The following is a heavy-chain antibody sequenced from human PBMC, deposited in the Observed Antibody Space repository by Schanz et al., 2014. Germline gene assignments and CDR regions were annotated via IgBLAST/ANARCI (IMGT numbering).Heavy chain of an antibody. CDR2: LTGSGTTT. Sequence: EVQLLESGGGLVQPGGSLRLSCAASGFSFRKSAMSWVRQAPGKGLEWVSALTGSGTTTYYADSVKGRFTISRDNSKNTLELQMNSLRAEDTAIYYCAKDLAAVGVFDYWGQGSLITVSP. CDR1: GFSFRKSA. CDR3: AKDLAAVGVFDY. V-gene: IGHV3-23*01. D-gene: IGHD6-13*01. J-gene: IGHJ4*02.